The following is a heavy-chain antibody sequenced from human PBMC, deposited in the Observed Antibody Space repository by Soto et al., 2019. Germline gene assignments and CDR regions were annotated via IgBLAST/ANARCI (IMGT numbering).Heavy chain of an antibody. D-gene: IGHD6-13*01. Sequence: EVQLVESGGGLIQPGASLRLSCAASGFTFSSYDMHWVRQAAGKGLEWVSGIVSAGDTYYQGSVKGRFTISRENAKNSLYLQMNSLRDWDTALYYCARGWLATGGSLSYMDVWGKGTTVTVSS. CDR1: GFTFSSYD. CDR2: IVSAGDT. V-gene: IGHV3-13*01. J-gene: IGHJ6*03. CDR3: ARGWLATGGSLSYMDV.